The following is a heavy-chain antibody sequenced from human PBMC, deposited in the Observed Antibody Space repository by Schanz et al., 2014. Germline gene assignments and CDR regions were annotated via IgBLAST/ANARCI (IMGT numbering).Heavy chain of an antibody. D-gene: IGHD3-22*01. CDR2: ISSSGSYI. J-gene: IGHJ4*02. CDR1: EFTFSSYK. Sequence: VQLVESGGGLVKPGGSLRLSCEASEFTFSSYKMNWVRQAPGKGLEWVSSISSSGSYIHYADSVKGRFTISRDNAKNSLYLQMNSLRAEDTAVYYCARVHHYDPSGWGYFDYWGQGALVTVSS. V-gene: IGHV3-21*01. CDR3: ARVHHYDPSGWGYFDY.